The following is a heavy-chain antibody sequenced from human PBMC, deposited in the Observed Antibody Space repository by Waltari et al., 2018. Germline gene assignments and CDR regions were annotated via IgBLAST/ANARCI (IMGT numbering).Heavy chain of an antibody. V-gene: IGHV3-9*01. CDR1: GFTFDDYA. D-gene: IGHD2-2*01. CDR2: ISWNSGSI. J-gene: IGHJ4*02. Sequence: EVQLVESGGGLVQPGRSLRLSCAASGFTFDDYAMHWVRQAPGKGLEWVSGISWNSGSIGYADSGKGRFTISRDNAKNSLYLQMNSLRAEDTALYYCAKLIVPAATVWVSDYWGQGTLVTVSS. CDR3: AKLIVPAATVWVSDY.